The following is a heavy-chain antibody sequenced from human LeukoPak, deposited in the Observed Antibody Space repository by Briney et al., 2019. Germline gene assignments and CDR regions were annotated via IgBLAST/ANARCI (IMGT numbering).Heavy chain of an antibody. CDR3: AKEDIVVVTASIFMDV. Sequence: GGSLRLSCAASGFTFDDYGMSWVRQAPGKGLEWVSGINWNGGSTGYADSVKGRFTISRDNSKNTLYLQMNSLRAEDTAVYYCAKEDIVVVTASIFMDVWGKGTTVTISS. J-gene: IGHJ6*03. D-gene: IGHD2-21*02. CDR1: GFTFDDYG. CDR2: INWNGGST. V-gene: IGHV3-20*04.